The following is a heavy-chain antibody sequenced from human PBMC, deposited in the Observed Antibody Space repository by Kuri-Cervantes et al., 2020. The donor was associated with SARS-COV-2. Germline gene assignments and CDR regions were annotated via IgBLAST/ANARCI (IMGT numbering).Heavy chain of an antibody. CDR2: VYHSGST. D-gene: IGHD6-6*01. CDR3: ARGAARPYYYYGMDV. J-gene: IGHJ6*02. CDR1: GGSISSGGYA. V-gene: IGHV4-30-2*01. Sequence: SETLSLTCAVSGGSISSGGYAWSWTRQPPGKGLEWIGYVYHSGSTYYNPSLKSRVTISIDRSKNQFSLKLSSVTAEDTAVYYGARGAARPYYYYGMDVWGQGTTVTVSS.